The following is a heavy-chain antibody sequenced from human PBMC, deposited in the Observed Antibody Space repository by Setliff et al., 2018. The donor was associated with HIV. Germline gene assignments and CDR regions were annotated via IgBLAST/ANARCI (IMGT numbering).Heavy chain of an antibody. Sequence: ASVKVSCKASGYTLTNYDINWVRQATGQGLEWMGWMNPSGATGYAQEFQGRVTMTRYTSISTAYMELSSLRSEDTAVYYCARVISGRGRELPDFDYWGQGTQVTVSS. CDR1: GYTLTNYD. J-gene: IGHJ4*02. CDR3: ARVISGRGRELPDFDY. CDR2: MNPSGAT. V-gene: IGHV1-8*02. D-gene: IGHD3-10*01.